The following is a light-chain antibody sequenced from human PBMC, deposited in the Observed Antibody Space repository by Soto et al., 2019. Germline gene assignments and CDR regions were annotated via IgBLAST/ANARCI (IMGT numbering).Light chain of an antibody. J-gene: IGKJ4*01. CDR3: QQRNNCPQT. V-gene: IGKV3-11*01. Sequence: EIVLTQSPSTLSLSPVERASLSCRASQRVSSYLAWYQQKPGQAPRLLIYDASNRATGIPARFSGSGSGTDFTLTISSLEPEDVAVYYCQQRNNCPQTFGGGTKVEIK. CDR1: QRVSSY. CDR2: DAS.